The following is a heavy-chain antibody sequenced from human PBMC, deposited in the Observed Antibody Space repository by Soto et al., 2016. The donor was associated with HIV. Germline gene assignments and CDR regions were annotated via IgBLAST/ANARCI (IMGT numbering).Heavy chain of an antibody. J-gene: IGHJ6*02. CDR1: GFTVSNDY. D-gene: IGHD2-15*01. CDR3: ARDKYIAYGMDV. Sequence: EVQLVESGGGLVQPGGSLRLSCAASGFTVSNDYMSWVRQAPGKGLEWVSIIHTGGTTYYADTVKGRFTISRDGYRNTVYLQMNSLRAEDTAVYYCARDKYIAYGMDVWGQGTTVIVSS. CDR2: IHTGGTT. V-gene: IGHV3-66*01.